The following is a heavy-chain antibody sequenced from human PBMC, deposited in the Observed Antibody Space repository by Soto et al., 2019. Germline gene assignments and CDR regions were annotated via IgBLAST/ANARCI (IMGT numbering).Heavy chain of an antibody. D-gene: IGHD3-22*01. CDR1: GFTFSKAW. J-gene: IGHJ3*02. CDR3: TARFTMIAVVISDEDPFDI. Sequence: EVQLVESGGGLVKPGGSLRLSCAASGFTFSKAWMSWARQAPGKGLEWVGRIKSKSDGGTTDYAAPVKGRFTISRDDSRNTLYLQMNSLKTEDTAFYYCTARFTMIAVVISDEDPFDIWGQGTMVTVSS. V-gene: IGHV3-15*01. CDR2: IKSKSDGGTT.